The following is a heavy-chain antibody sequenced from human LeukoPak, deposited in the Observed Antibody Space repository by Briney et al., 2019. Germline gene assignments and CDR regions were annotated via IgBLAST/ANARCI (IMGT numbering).Heavy chain of an antibody. Sequence: PGGSLRLSCATSGFTFTKYGVQWVRQAPGKGLEWVAFIRFDGSKDYYADSVKGRFTISRDNSKNTLYLQMNSLRPEDTAVYYCARLLDSGDYALSVLRYWGQGTLVTVSS. CDR1: GFTFTKYG. J-gene: IGHJ4*02. V-gene: IGHV3-30*02. CDR2: IRFDGSKD. D-gene: IGHD3-22*01. CDR3: ARLLDSGDYALSVLRY.